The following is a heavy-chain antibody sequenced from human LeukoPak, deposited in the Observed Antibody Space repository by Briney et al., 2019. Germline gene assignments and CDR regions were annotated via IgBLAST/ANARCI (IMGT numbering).Heavy chain of an antibody. Sequence: GGSLRLSCAASGFTFSNYAMSWVRQAPGKGLEWVSGISAGGSTTFYADSVRGRFTISRDNSKNTLFLQMNSLRAEDAALYYCTKGTISVLDYWGQGTLVT. D-gene: IGHD2-21*01. CDR3: TKGTISVLDY. CDR2: ISAGGSTT. CDR1: GFTFSNYA. J-gene: IGHJ4*02. V-gene: IGHV3-23*01.